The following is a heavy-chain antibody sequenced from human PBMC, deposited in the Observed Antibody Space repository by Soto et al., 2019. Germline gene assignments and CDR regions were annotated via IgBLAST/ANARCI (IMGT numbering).Heavy chain of an antibody. J-gene: IGHJ4*02. CDR2: ISRSGTTI. D-gene: IGHD5-18*01. V-gene: IGHV3-11*01. CDR3: VPRLQLWNRVDF. Sequence: CGSLRLPCAASRLTFSEYYMSWIRQAPGKGLEWLSHISRSGTTIHYADSVKVRFTKSRYNAKNTLFMQMNSLVAEDTAVDYCVPRLQLWNRVDFWGQGTLVTVSS. CDR1: RLTFSEYY.